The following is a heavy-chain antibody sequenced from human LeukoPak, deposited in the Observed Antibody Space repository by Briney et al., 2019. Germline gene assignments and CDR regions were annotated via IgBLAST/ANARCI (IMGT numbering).Heavy chain of an antibody. CDR3: ARGGVLVLNWFDP. Sequence: ASVTVSCKASGYTFTDYYIHWVRQAPGQGLEWMGWINPNNGGTTYAQKFQGRVTMTRDTSISTAYLELSRLRSDDTAVYFCARGGVLVLNWFDPWGQGTLVTVSS. CDR2: INPNNGGT. D-gene: IGHD2-8*02. J-gene: IGHJ5*02. CDR1: GYTFTDYY. V-gene: IGHV1-2*02.